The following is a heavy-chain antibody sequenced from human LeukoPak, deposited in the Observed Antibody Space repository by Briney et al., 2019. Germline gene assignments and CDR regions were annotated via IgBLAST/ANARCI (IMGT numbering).Heavy chain of an antibody. Sequence: GGSLRLSCAASGFTVSSSSMNWVRLGPGKGLEWVSVISSDGNTYYADSVKGRFTISRDNSRNTMYLQMSSLRADDSAVYYCGRGGLTGQMAAFDYWGQGALVTVST. CDR2: ISSDGNT. D-gene: IGHD3-9*01. CDR1: GFTVSSSS. CDR3: GRGGLTGQMAAFDY. V-gene: IGHV3-66*01. J-gene: IGHJ4*02.